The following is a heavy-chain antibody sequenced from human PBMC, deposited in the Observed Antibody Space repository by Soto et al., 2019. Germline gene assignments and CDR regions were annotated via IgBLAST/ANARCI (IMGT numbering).Heavy chain of an antibody. CDR1: GGSISQYY. D-gene: IGHD3-10*01. V-gene: IGHV4-4*07. CDR3: ARGPGGFADFSLDY. Sequence: QVQLQESGPGLVKPSETLSLSCGVSGGSISQYYWSWIRQPAGKGLEWIGRIYSGGSTNYNPSLASRVTMPVDTSKNPLSLKLRSVTAADTAVYYCARGPGGFADFSLDYWGQGTLVTVSS. CDR2: IYSGGST. J-gene: IGHJ4*02.